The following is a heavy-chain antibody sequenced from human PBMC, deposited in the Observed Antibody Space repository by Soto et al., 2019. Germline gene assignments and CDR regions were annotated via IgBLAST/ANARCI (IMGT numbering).Heavy chain of an antibody. CDR3: ARRYGSGSYPFDY. CDR1: GYSFTSYW. CDR2: IYPGDSGT. V-gene: IGHV5-51*01. Sequence: GASLKISCEGSGYSFTSYWIGWVRQMPGKGLEWMGIIYPGDSGTRYSPSFQGQVTISADKSISTAYLQWSSLKASDTAMYYCARRYGSGSYPFDYWGQGTLVTVSS. J-gene: IGHJ4*02. D-gene: IGHD6-19*01.